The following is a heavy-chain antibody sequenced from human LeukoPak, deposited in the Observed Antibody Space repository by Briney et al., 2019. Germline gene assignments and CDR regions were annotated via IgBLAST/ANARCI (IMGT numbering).Heavy chain of an antibody. Sequence: ASVKVSCKASGYTFTSYGISWVRQAPGLGLEWMGWISAYNGNTNYAQKLQGRVTMTTDTSTSTAYMELRSLRSDDTAVYYCARARPLIKQWLPAGYYGMDVWGQGTTVTVSS. D-gene: IGHD6-19*01. CDR2: ISAYNGNT. CDR1: GYTFTSYG. V-gene: IGHV1-18*01. CDR3: ARARPLIKQWLPAGYYGMDV. J-gene: IGHJ6*02.